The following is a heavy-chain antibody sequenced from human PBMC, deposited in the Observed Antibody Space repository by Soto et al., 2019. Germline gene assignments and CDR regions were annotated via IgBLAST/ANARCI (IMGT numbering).Heavy chain of an antibody. Sequence: GGSLRLSCAASGFTFSSYGMHWVRQAPGKGLEWVAVISYDGSNKYYADSVKGRFTISRDNSKNTLYLQMNSLRAEDTAVYYCARGGRNSDCYSAFDIWGQGTMVTVSS. V-gene: IGHV3-30*03. J-gene: IGHJ3*02. CDR3: ARGGRNSDCYSAFDI. CDR1: GFTFSSYG. D-gene: IGHD2-21*02. CDR2: ISYDGSNK.